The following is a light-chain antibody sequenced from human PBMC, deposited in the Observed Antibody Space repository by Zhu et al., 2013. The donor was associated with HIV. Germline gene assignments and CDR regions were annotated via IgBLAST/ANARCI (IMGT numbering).Light chain of an antibody. Sequence: DVQMSQSPSSLSAFVGDKVTITCRASQDIRNDLGWFQHKPGRAPKRLIYTASTFRSGVPSRFSASGSGTEFTLTITHLQPEDFATYYCLQHNTYPRTFGQGTKVETK. J-gene: IGKJ1*01. CDR2: TAS. V-gene: IGKV1-17*02. CDR1: QDIRND. CDR3: LQHNTYPRT.